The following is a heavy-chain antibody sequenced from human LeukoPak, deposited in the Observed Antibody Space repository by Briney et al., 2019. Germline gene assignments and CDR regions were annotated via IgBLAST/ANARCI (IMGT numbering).Heavy chain of an antibody. V-gene: IGHV1-69*04. D-gene: IGHD2-2*01. CDR1: GGTFSSYT. Sequence: GASVKVSCKASGGTFSSYTISWVRQAPGQGLEWMGRIIPILDIANYAQKFQGRVTITADKSTSTAYMQLSSLRSEDTAVYYCARDRYCSSTSCSSGYNYYGMDAWGQGTPVTVSS. CDR3: ARDRYCSSTSCSSGYNYYGMDA. CDR2: IIPILDIA. J-gene: IGHJ6*02.